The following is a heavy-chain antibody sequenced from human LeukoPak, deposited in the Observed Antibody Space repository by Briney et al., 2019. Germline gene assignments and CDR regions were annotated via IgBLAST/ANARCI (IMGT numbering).Heavy chain of an antibody. CDR1: GFSFSDYS. V-gene: IGHV3-21*01. J-gene: IGHJ4*02. CDR3: TRGSFRGYSYGPPPDY. D-gene: IGHD5-18*01. Sequence: PGGSLRLSCAASGFSFSDYSMNWVRQAPGKGLEWVSSISSSSSYYADSVKGRFTISGDNAKNSLYLQMNSLRTEDTAVYYCTRGSFRGYSYGPPPDYWGQGALVTVSS. CDR2: ISSSSS.